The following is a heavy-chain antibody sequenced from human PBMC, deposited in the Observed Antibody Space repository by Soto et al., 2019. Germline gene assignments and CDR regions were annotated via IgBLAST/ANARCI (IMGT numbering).Heavy chain of an antibody. CDR3: ARQGTDSSSSNSYYYYTMDV. CDR1: GGSISSSSYY. D-gene: IGHD6-6*01. J-gene: IGHJ6*02. CDR2: IYYSGST. Sequence: PSETLSLTCTVSGGSISSSSYYWGWIRQPPGKGLEWIGSIYYSGSTYYNPSLKSRVAISLDTSKNQLSLKLSSVTAADTAVYYCARQGTDSSSSNSYYYYTMDVWGQGTTVTVSS. V-gene: IGHV4-39*01.